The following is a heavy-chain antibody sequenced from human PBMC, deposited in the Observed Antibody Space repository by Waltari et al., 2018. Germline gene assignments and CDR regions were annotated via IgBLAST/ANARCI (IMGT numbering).Heavy chain of an antibody. V-gene: IGHV4-39*07. CDR2: IYYSGST. CDR1: GGSISSSSSY. J-gene: IGHJ4*02. CDR3: ASGLVGYCSGGSCYSGMDFDY. Sequence: QLQLQESGPGLVKPSETLSLTCTVSGGSISSSSSYWGWIRQPPGKGRGWIGSIYYSGSTYYNPSLKSRVTISVDTSKNQFSLKLSSVTAADTAVYYCASGLVGYCSGGSCYSGMDFDYWGQGTLVTVSS. D-gene: IGHD2-15*01.